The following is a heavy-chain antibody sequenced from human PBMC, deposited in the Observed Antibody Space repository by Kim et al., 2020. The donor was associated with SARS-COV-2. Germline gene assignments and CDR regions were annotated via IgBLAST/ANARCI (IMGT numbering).Heavy chain of an antibody. CDR2: ISGGGLSS. CDR1: GFNFTTYV. D-gene: IGHD3-16*01. V-gene: IGHV3-23*01. CDR3: ATDSFLFLIYDDEMPSG. Sequence: GGSLRLSCAASGFNFTTYVMTWVRQAPGKGLEWVSSISGGGLSSYYAESVKGRVIISRDDSKNMVHLQLNSLRDDDTAVYYCATDSFLFLIYDDEMPSGWGQGTLVTVSS. J-gene: IGHJ4*02.